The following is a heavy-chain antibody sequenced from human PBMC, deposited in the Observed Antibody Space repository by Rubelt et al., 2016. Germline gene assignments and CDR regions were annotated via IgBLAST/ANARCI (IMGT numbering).Heavy chain of an antibody. CDR1: GYTFTSYG. CDR3: ARRDGYNWDDAFDI. Sequence: QVQLVQSGAEVKKPGASVKVSCKASGYTFTSYGISWVRQAPGQGLEWMGWISAYNGNTNYAQKPQCRGTMTTEPTTGTAYMALRSRRADDTAVYYCARRDGYNWDDAFDIWGQGTMFTVSS. D-gene: IGHD5-24*01. J-gene: IGHJ3*02. CDR2: ISAYNGNT. V-gene: IGHV1-18*01.